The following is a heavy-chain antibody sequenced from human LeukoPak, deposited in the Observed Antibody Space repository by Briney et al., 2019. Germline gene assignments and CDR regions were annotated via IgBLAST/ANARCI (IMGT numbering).Heavy chain of an antibody. Sequence: PGRSLXLSCAASGFTFSSYAMHWVRQAPGKGLEWVAVISYDGSNKYYADSVKGRFTISRDNSKNTLYLQMNSLRAEDTAVYYCEGWERPFDYWGQGTLVTVSS. CDR2: ISYDGSNK. V-gene: IGHV3-30-3*01. CDR1: GFTFSSYA. J-gene: IGHJ4*02. D-gene: IGHD1-26*01. CDR3: EGWERPFDY.